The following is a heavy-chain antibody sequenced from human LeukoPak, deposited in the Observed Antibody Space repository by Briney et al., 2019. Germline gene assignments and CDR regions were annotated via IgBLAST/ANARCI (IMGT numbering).Heavy chain of an antibody. CDR1: GYTFKNYG. V-gene: IGHV1-18*04. D-gene: IGHD5-12*01. J-gene: IGHJ5*01. CDR2: ISADNYNT. Sequence: ASVKVSCKASGYTFKNYGISRVRQAPGRGLEWMGWISADNYNTKYTQKLQGRVTMTVDRSAGTAYVELTSLRSDDTAVYFCARDRRGYSAYDGEGFDFWGQGTLVTVSS. CDR3: ARDRRGYSAYDGEGFDF.